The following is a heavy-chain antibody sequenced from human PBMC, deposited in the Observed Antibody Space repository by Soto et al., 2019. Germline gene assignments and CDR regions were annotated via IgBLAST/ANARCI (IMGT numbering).Heavy chain of an antibody. CDR2: INHSGST. D-gene: IGHD5-12*01. Sequence: AETLSLTCAVYGGSFIGYYCILIRHPPFKWLEWIVEINHSGSTNYNPSLKSRVTISVDTSKNQFSLKLSSVTAADTAVYYCARGPWGDGYIYYYYGMDVWGQGTTVTVSS. J-gene: IGHJ6*02. CDR3: ARGPWGDGYIYYYYGMDV. V-gene: IGHV4-34*01. CDR1: GGSFIGYY.